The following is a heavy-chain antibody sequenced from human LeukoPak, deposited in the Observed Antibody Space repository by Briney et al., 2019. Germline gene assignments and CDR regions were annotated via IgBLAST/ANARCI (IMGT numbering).Heavy chain of an antibody. V-gene: IGHV4-34*01. D-gene: IGHD6-19*01. Sequence: SETLSLTCAVYGGSFSGYYWSWIRQPPGKRVEGRGEINHGGSTNYNPSLKSRLTISVDTSKNPFSLKLISVTAADTAIYYCAKAGSVVGTPFDFWGQGALVTVSS. CDR3: AKAGSVVGTPFDF. CDR1: GGSFSGYY. J-gene: IGHJ4*02. CDR2: INHGGST.